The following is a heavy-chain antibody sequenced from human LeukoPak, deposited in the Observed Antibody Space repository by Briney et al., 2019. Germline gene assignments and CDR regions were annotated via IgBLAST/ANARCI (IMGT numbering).Heavy chain of an antibody. CDR3: ARSNNGGDYLGVGFDY. CDR2: INTNTGNP. CDR1: GGTFSSYA. D-gene: IGHD3-22*01. V-gene: IGHV7-4-1*02. J-gene: IGHJ5*01. Sequence: GASVKVSCKASGGTFSSYAISWVRQAPGQGLEWMGWINTNTGNPTYAQGFTGRFVFSSDTSVRTAYLQISSLKAEDTAAYYCARSNNGGDYLGVGFDYWGQEPWSPSPQ.